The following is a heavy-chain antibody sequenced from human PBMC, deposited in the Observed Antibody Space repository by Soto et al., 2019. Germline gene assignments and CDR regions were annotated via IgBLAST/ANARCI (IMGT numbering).Heavy chain of an antibody. J-gene: IGHJ6*02. V-gene: IGHV3-30*18. CDR1: GLTFHRHG. Sequence: QVQLVESGGKVVQPGRSLRLSCAASGLTFHRHGMPWVRQAPGKGLEWVAVISFDGLKKYYADSVKGRFTISRDNSNTTLFLQMNTLRPEDTAVYYSAQDRSGSYPFYYGMDVWGQGTTVTVSS. CDR2: ISFDGLKK. CDR3: AQDRSGSYPFYYGMDV. D-gene: IGHD1-26*01.